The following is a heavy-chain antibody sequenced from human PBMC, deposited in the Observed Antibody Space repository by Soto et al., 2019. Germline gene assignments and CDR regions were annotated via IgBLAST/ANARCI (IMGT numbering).Heavy chain of an antibody. CDR1: GYTFTSYG. D-gene: IGHD3-10*01. CDR2: ISAYNGNT. J-gene: IGHJ4*02. Sequence: GASVKVSCKASGYTFTSYGISWVRQAPGQGLEWMGWISAYNGNTNYAQKLQGRVTMTTDTSTSTAYMELRSPRSDDTAVYYCARDFSVKRKVGNQENDYWGQGTLVTVSS. V-gene: IGHV1-18*01. CDR3: ARDFSVKRKVGNQENDY.